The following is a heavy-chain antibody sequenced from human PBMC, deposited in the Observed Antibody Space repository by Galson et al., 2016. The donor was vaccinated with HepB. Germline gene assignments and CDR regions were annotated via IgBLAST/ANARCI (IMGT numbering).Heavy chain of an antibody. V-gene: IGHV3-33*01. J-gene: IGHJ4*02. Sequence: SLRLSCATAGFSFSSYGMHWVRQAPGKGLEWGAVIWYDGSNKYYADSVKGRFTISRDNFKNTLYLQMNSLRAEDTAVYYCAREGEPYDFWSGSLAYWGQGTLVTVSS. CDR1: GFSFSSYG. CDR2: IWYDGSNK. D-gene: IGHD3-3*01. CDR3: AREGEPYDFWSGSLAY.